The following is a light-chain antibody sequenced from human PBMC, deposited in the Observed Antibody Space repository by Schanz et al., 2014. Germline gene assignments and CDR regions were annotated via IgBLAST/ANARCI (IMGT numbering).Light chain of an antibody. CDR1: QSVNGRF. J-gene: IGKJ2*01. CDR2: GAS. V-gene: IGKV3-20*01. CDR3: QHYGSSPYT. Sequence: EIVMTQSPGTLSLSPGERATLSCRASQSVNGRFLAWYQQKPGQAPRLLIYGASSRATGIPDRFSGSGSGTDFTLTISRLEPEDSAVYYCQHYGSSPYTFGQGTKLEIK.